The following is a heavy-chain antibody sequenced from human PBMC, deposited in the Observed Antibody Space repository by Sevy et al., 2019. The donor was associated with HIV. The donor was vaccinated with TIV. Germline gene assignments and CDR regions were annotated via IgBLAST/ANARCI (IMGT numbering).Heavy chain of an antibody. Sequence: GGSLRLSCAASGFTFSSYSMNWVRQAPGKGLEWVSSISSSSSYIYYEDSVKGRFTISRDNAKNSLYLQMNSLRAEDTAVYYCARDCRYCSSTSCYKLGWYFDLWGRGTLVTVSS. V-gene: IGHV3-21*01. CDR3: ARDCRYCSSTSCYKLGWYFDL. CDR1: GFTFSSYS. CDR2: ISSSSSYI. J-gene: IGHJ2*01. D-gene: IGHD2-2*02.